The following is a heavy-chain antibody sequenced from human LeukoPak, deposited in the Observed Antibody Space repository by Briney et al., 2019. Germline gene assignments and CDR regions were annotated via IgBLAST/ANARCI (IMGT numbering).Heavy chain of an antibody. V-gene: IGHV3-23*01. CDR3: AKDDNDGHNLPYFDY. CDR2: ISGSGGST. D-gene: IGHD5-24*01. Sequence: AGGSLRLSCAASGFTFSSYAMSWVRQAPGKGLEWVSAISGSGGSTYYADSVKGRFTISRDNSKNTLYLQMNSLRAEDTAVYYCAKDDNDGHNLPYFDYWGQGTLVTVSS. J-gene: IGHJ4*02. CDR1: GFTFSSYA.